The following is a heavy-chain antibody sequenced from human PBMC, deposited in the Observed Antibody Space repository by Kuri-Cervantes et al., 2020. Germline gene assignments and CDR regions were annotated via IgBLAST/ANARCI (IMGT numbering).Heavy chain of an antibody. D-gene: IGHD2-15*01. Sequence: GESLKISCAASGFTVSSNYMSWVRQAPGKGLEWVSVIYSGGSTYYADSVKGRFTISRDNSKNTLYLQMNSLKTEDTAVYYCTTVVVVAAAPFDYWGQGTLVTVSS. J-gene: IGHJ4*02. CDR3: TTVVVVAAAPFDY. V-gene: IGHV3-53*01. CDR2: IYSGGST. CDR1: GFTVSSNY.